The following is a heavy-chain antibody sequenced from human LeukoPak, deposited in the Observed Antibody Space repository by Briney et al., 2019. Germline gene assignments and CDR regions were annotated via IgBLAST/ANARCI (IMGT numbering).Heavy chain of an antibody. CDR2: ISGSGGST. D-gene: IGHD1-26*01. CDR3: AKDRGGPVGVHRDETGGFDY. CDR1: GFTFSSYA. V-gene: IGHV3-23*01. J-gene: IGHJ4*02. Sequence: PGGSLRLSCAASGFTFSSYAMNWVRQAPGEGLEWVSAISGSGGSTYYADSVKGRFTISRDNSKNTLYLQMNSLRAEDTAVYYCAKDRGGPVGVHRDETGGFDYWGQGTLVTVSS.